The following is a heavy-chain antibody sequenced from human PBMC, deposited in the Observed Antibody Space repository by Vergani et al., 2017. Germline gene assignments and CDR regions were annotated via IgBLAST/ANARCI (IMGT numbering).Heavy chain of an antibody. D-gene: IGHD6-19*01. Sequence: QVQLVQSGAEVKKPGASVKVSCKASGYTFTSYYMHWVRQAPGQGLEWMGIINPSGGSTSYAQKFQGRVTMTRDTSTSTVYMELSSLRSEDTAVYYCARGKSSARSGWWVGDYWGQGTLVTVSS. CDR3: ARGKSSARSGWWVGDY. V-gene: IGHV1-46*01. CDR1: GYTFTSYY. J-gene: IGHJ4*02. CDR2: INPSGGST.